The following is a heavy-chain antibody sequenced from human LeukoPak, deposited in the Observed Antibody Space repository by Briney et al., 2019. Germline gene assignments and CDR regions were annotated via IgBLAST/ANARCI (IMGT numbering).Heavy chain of an antibody. CDR3: ARDSSGWYYFDY. CDR2: ISYDGSNK. V-gene: IGHV3-33*05. J-gene: IGHJ4*02. D-gene: IGHD6-19*01. Sequence: GGSLRLSCAASGFNFFTYGMHWVRQAPGKGLEWVAVISYDGSNKYYADSVKGRFTISRDNSKNTLYLQMNSLRAEDTAVYYCARDSSGWYYFDYWGQGILVTVSS. CDR1: GFNFFTYG.